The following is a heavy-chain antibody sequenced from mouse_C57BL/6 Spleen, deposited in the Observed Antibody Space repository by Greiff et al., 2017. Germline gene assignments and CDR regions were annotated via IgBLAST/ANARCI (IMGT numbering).Heavy chain of an antibody. CDR2: IHPNSGST. CDR3: ARDGSSYRFAY. CDR1: GYTFTSYW. J-gene: IGHJ3*01. D-gene: IGHD1-1*01. Sequence: QVQLQQPGAELVKPGASVKLSCKASGYTFTSYWMHWVKQRPGQGLEWIGMIHPNSGSTNYNEKFKSKATLTVDKSSSTAYMQLSSLTSEDSAVYYCARDGSSYRFAYWGQGTLVTVSA. V-gene: IGHV1-64*01.